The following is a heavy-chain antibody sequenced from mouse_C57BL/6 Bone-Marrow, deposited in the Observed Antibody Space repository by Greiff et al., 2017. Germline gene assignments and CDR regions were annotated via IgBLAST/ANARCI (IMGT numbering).Heavy chain of an antibody. CDR2: INPYNGGT. CDR1: GYTFTDYY. J-gene: IGHJ1*03. V-gene: IGHV1-19*01. Sequence: EVQLQQSGPVLVKPGASVKMSCKASGYTFTDYYMNWVKQSHGKSLEWIGVINPYNGGTSYNQKFKGKATLTVDKSSSTAYMELSSLTSEDSAVYYCARRDPIVTEYFDVWGTGTTVTVSS. CDR3: ARRDPIVTEYFDV. D-gene: IGHD2-5*01.